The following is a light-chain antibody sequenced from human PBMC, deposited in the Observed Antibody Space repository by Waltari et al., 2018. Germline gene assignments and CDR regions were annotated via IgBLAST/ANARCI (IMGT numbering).Light chain of an antibody. J-gene: IGKJ2*01. V-gene: IGKV4-1*01. CDR2: WAS. Sequence: DIVMTTSPDSLAVSLGERATINCRSRQSVLYSSNNKNYLAWYQQRPGQPPKLLIYWASTRESGVPDRFSGSGSGTDFTLTISSLQAEDVAVYYCQQYYSSPPHTFGQGTKLEI. CDR3: QQYYSSPPHT. CDR1: QSVLYSSNNKNY.